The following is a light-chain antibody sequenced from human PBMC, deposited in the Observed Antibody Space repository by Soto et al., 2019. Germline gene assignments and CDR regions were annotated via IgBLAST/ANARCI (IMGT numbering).Light chain of an antibody. CDR1: QSVSQY. J-gene: IGKJ1*01. Sequence: EIVLTQSPGTLSWSLGERATLSCRASQSVSQYLAWYQQKPGQAPRLLIYAASSRASGIPDRFSGSGSGTDFTLTINGLEPEDFAVYYCQVYGNSMWTFGQGTKVEI. CDR2: AAS. CDR3: QVYGNSMWT. V-gene: IGKV3-20*01.